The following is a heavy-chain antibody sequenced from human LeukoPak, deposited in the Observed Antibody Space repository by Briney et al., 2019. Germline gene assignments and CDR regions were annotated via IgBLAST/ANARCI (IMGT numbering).Heavy chain of an antibody. D-gene: IGHD4-17*01. V-gene: IGHV1-69*06. J-gene: IGHJ3*02. CDR2: IIPIFGTA. Sequence: SVKVSCKASGGTFSSYAISWVRQAPGQGLEWMGGIIPIFGTANYAQKFQGRVTITADKSTSTAYMELSSLRSEDTAVYYCARYNDYGDYFAFDIWGQGTMVTVSS. CDR1: GGTFSSYA. CDR3: ARYNDYGDYFAFDI.